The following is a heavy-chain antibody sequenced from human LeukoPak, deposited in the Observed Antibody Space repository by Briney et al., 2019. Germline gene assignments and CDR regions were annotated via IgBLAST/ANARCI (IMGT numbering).Heavy chain of an antibody. CDR3: ARVERCSSTSCYTGRGNYYYYYMDV. J-gene: IGHJ6*03. CDR2: ISSSGSTI. CDR1: GFTFSDYY. Sequence: AGGSLRLSCAASGFTFSDYYMSWIRQAPGKGLEWVSYISSSGSTIYYADSVKGRFTISRDNAKNSLYLQMYSLRAEDTAVYYCARVERCSSTSCYTGRGNYYYYYMDVWGKGTTVTVSS. V-gene: IGHV3-11*01. D-gene: IGHD2-2*02.